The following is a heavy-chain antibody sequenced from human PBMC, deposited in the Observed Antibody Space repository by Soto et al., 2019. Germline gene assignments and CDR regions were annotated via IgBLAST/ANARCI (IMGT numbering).Heavy chain of an antibody. J-gene: IGHJ4*02. CDR2: INHSGST. CDR1: GGSFSGYY. CDR3: ARTTTWIQLWFLD. D-gene: IGHD5-18*01. V-gene: IGHV4-34*01. Sequence: PSETLSLTCAVYGGSFSGYYWSWIRQPPGKGLEWIGEINHSGSTNYNPSLKSRVTISVDTSKNQFSLKLSSVTAADTAVYYCARTTTWIQLWFLDWGQGTLVTVSS.